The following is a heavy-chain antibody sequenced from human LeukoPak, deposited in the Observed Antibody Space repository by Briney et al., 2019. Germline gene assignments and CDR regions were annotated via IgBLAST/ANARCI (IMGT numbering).Heavy chain of an antibody. V-gene: IGHV4-39*01. J-gene: IGHJ4*02. CDR3: VRHISANTGYFDS. Sequence: PSETLSLTCTISDGSVSSGTYYWGWIRQSPGKGLEWIGSIHYSGSSYYNPSLKSRAAIFVDTSRDQVSMDLSYVTAADTALYYCVRHISANTGYFDSCGQGTLVTVSS. CDR1: DGSVSSGTYY. CDR2: IHYSGSS.